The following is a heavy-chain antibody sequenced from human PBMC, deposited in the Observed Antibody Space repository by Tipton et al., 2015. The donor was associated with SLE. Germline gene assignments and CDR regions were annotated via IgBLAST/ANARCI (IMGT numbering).Heavy chain of an antibody. CDR2: IYHSGST. Sequence: TLSLTCTVSGYSISSGYYWGWIRQPPGKGLEWIGSIYHSGSTYYNPSLKSRVTISVDTSKNQFSLKLTSVTAADTAVYYCAGDSQAFDYWGQGSLVTVSS. CDR3: AGDSQAFDY. J-gene: IGHJ4*02. CDR1: GYSISSGYY. V-gene: IGHV4-38-2*02.